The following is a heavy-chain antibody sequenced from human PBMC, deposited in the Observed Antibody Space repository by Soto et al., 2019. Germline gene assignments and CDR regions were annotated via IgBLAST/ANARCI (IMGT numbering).Heavy chain of an antibody. CDR2: SNEGSGNS. Sequence: QVQLVQSGAEVKRPGASVRVSCKASGYKFKHYAIHWVRQPPGPRLEWMGWSNEGSGNSRYSQKFQGRGSITRDTSAHTVFMDLSSLNSEAPATYYCVRDDRAICGVVTLDYLGPGTLVNVAS. D-gene: IGHD3-3*01. CDR3: VRDDRAICGVVTLDY. CDR1: GYKFKHYA. J-gene: IGHJ4*02. V-gene: IGHV1-3*01.